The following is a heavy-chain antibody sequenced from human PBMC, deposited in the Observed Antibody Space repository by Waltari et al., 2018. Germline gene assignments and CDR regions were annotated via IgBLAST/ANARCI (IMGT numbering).Heavy chain of an antibody. CDR1: GFTFSSYW. CDR3: ARANYYYYYGMDV. CDR2: IKQDGSEK. Sequence: EVQLVESGGGLVQPGGSLRLSCAASGFTFSSYWMSWVRQAPGKGLEGVAKIKQDGSEKYYVDSGKGRFTISRDNAKNSLYLQMNSLRAEDTAVYYCARANYYYYYGMDVWGQGTTVTVSS. V-gene: IGHV3-7*01. J-gene: IGHJ6*02.